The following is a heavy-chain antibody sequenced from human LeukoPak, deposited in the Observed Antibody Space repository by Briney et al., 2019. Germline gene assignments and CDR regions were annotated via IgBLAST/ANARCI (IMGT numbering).Heavy chain of an antibody. V-gene: IGHV4-39*01. J-gene: IGHJ5*02. CDR2: IYYSGST. D-gene: IGHD3-3*01. CDR1: GGSISSSSYY. CDR3: ARRTRYYDFWSGYRNWFDP. Sequence: TSETLSLTCTVSGGSISSSSYYWGWIRQPPGKGLEWIGSIYYSGSTYYNPSLKSRVTISVDTSKNQFSLKLSSVTAVDAAVYYCARRTRYYDFWSGYRNWFDPWGQGTLVTVSS.